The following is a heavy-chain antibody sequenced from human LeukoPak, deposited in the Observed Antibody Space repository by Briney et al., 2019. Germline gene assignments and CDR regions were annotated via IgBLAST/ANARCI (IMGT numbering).Heavy chain of an antibody. CDR3: ARTVPAPGQAGYFDY. V-gene: IGHV4-59*01. D-gene: IGHD3-10*01. CDR2: IYYSGST. CDR1: GGSISSYY. J-gene: IGHJ4*02. Sequence: PSETLSLTCTVSGGSISSYYWSWIRQPPGKELEWIGYIYYSGSTNYNPSLKSRVTISVDTSKNQFSLKLSSVTAADTAVYYCARTVPAPGQAGYFDYWGQGTLVTVSS.